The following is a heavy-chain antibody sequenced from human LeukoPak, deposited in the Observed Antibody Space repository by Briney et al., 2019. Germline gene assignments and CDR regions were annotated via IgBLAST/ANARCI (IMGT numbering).Heavy chain of an antibody. D-gene: IGHD6-13*01. CDR2: ISAYNGNT. CDR1: GYTFTSYG. CDR3: ARDIPLLGNYYYSSSWQRPPFDY. J-gene: IGHJ4*02. V-gene: IGHV1-18*01. Sequence: ASVKVSCKASGYTFTSYGISWVRQAPGQGLEWMGWISAYNGNTNYAQELQGRVTVTTDTSTSTAYMELRSLRSDDTAVYYCARDIPLLGNYYYSSSWQRPPFDYWGQGTLVTVSS.